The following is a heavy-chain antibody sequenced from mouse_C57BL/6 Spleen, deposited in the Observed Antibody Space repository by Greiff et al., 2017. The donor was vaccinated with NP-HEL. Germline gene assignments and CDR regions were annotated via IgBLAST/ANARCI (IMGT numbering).Heavy chain of an antibody. CDR3: ARGGTVEPLLDV. CDR2: IDPSESYT. V-gene: IGHV1-69*01. D-gene: IGHD1-1*01. J-gene: IGHJ1*03. CDR1: GYTFTSYW. Sequence: QVQLQQSGAELVMPGASVKLSCKASGYTFTSYWMHWVKQRPGQGLEWIGEIDPSESYTNYNQKFKGKSTLTVDKSSSTAYMQLSSLTSEDSAVYYCARGGTVEPLLDVWGTGTTVTVSS.